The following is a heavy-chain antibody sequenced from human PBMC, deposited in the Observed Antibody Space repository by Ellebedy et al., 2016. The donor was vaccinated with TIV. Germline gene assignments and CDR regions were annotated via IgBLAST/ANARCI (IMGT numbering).Heavy chain of an antibody. J-gene: IGHJ4*02. CDR3: ARAGGRHSTGSGFY. V-gene: IGHV3-7*03. D-gene: IGHD2-2*01. CDR1: GFTFSGYW. Sequence: GESLKISCAASGFTFSGYWMSWVRQAPGKGLEWVANIKEDGSEAYYVDSVKGRFTISRVNAKNSLYLQMSNLRAEDTAVFYCARAGGRHSTGSGFYWGQGTRVTVST. CDR2: IKEDGSEA.